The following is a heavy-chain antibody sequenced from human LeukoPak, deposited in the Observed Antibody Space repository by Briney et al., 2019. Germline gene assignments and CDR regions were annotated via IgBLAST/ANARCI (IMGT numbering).Heavy chain of an antibody. J-gene: IGHJ4*02. V-gene: IGHV1-18*01. CDR3: ARGRKGIDY. CDR1: GDTSTSYG. Sequence: ASVKVSCKAPGDTSTSYGISWVRQAPGQRLEWMGWMSAYNGNTNYAQKLHGRVTMTTDTSTSTAYMELRSLRSVDTGEYYCARGRKGIDYWGEGTLVTVSS. CDR2: MSAYNGNT.